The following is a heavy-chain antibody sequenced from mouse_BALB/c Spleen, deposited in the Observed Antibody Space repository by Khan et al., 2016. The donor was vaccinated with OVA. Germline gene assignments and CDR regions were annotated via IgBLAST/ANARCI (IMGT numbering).Heavy chain of an antibody. D-gene: IGHD1-1*01. V-gene: IGHV2-9*02. CDR3: ARPYYGSAWFAY. CDR1: GFSLTNYG. CDR2: IWAGGST. Sequence: QVQLKESGPGLMAPSQSLSITCTVSGFSLTNYGVHWVRQSPREGLEWLGVIWAGGSTNYNSALMSRLSISKDNSKSQVFLKMNSLQTNDTAMYYCARPYYGSAWFAYWGQGTLVTVSA. J-gene: IGHJ3*01.